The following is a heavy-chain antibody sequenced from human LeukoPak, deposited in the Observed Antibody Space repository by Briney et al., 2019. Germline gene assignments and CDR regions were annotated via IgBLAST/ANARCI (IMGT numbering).Heavy chain of an antibody. CDR1: GFTVSFYA. J-gene: IGHJ4*02. CDR2: VSNSGGST. D-gene: IGHD3-3*01. Sequence: GGSLRLSCAASGFTVSFYAMSWVRQAPGKGLEWVSAVSNSGGSTYYADSVKGRFTVSRDNSKNTLYLQMNSLRAEDTAVYYCARGGPRIFGVVITPFDYWGQGTLVTVSS. CDR3: ARGGPRIFGVVITPFDY. V-gene: IGHV3-23*01.